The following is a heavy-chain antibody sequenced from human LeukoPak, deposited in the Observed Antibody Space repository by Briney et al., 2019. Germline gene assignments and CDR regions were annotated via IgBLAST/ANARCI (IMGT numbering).Heavy chain of an antibody. CDR1: GGSISSYY. CDR3: ARVRTGTTVIRSYYFDY. D-gene: IGHD1-7*01. V-gene: IGHV4-59*01. Sequence: SETLSLTXTVSGGSISSYYWSWIWQPPGKGLEWIGYIYYSGSTNYNPSLKSRVTISVDTSKNQFSLKLSSVTAADTAVYYCARVRTGTTVIRSYYFDYWGQGTLVTVSS. J-gene: IGHJ4*02. CDR2: IYYSGST.